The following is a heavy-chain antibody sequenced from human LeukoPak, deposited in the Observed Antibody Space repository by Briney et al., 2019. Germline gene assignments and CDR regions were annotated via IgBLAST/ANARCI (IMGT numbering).Heavy chain of an antibody. CDR1: GGSISSGSYY. D-gene: IGHD2-15*01. CDR2: VYSSGST. J-gene: IGHJ6*03. Sequence: SETLSLTCTVSGGSISSGSYYWSWIRQPAGKGLEWIGRVYSSGSTDYNPSLKSRLSISVDTSKIQFSLRLSSVTVADTAVYYCARDNDVYSYYYYYMDVWGKGTTVTVSS. CDR3: ARDNDVYSYYYYYMDV. V-gene: IGHV4-61*02.